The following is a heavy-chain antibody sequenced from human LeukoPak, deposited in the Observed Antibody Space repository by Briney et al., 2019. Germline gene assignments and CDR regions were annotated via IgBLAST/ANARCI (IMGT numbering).Heavy chain of an antibody. V-gene: IGHV3-21*01. J-gene: IGHJ4*02. D-gene: IGHD3-10*01. CDR3: ARAGGVGYYYGSGSYYDY. CDR2: ISSSSSYI. Sequence: GGSLRLSCAASGFTFSSYSMNWVRQAPGKGLEWVSSISSSSSYIYYADSVKDRFTISRDNAKNSLYLQMNSLRAEDTAVYYCARAGGVGYYYGSGSYYDYWGQGTLVTVSS. CDR1: GFTFSSYS.